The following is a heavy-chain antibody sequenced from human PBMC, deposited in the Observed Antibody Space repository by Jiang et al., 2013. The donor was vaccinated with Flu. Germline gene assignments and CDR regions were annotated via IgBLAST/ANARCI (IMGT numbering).Heavy chain of an antibody. CDR2: IYYSGST. V-gene: IGHV4-59*01. CDR1: GGSISSYY. D-gene: IGHD3-22*01. CDR3: ARDRYYDSSGYYSPTYYFDY. Sequence: VKPSETLSLTCTVSGGSISSYYWSWIRQPPGKGLEWIGYIYYSGSTNYNPSLKSRVTISVDTSKNQFSLKLSSVTAADTAVYYCARDRYYDSSGYYSPTYYFDYWGQGTLVTVSS. J-gene: IGHJ4*02.